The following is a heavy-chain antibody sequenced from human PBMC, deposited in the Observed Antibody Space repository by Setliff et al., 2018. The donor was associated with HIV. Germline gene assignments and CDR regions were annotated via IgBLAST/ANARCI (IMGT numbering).Heavy chain of an antibody. CDR1: GDSIRSYY. D-gene: IGHD5-18*01. CDR3: ARRHTAFDP. V-gene: IGHV4-59*08. Sequence: SETLSLTCTVSGDSIRSYYWSWIRQPPGKGLEWIGYIYYSGSTNYNPSLKSRVTISVDTSKNQFSLKLSSVTAADTAMYYCARRHTAFDPWGQGTLVTVSS. CDR2: IYYSGST. J-gene: IGHJ5*02.